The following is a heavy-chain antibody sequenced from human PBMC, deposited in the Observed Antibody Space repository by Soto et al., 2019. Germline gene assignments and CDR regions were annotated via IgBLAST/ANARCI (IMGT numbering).Heavy chain of an antibody. Sequence: GGSLRLSCAASGFTFDDYAMHWVRQAPGKGLEWVSGISWNRSNICYADSVKGRFTISRDNSKNTLYLQMNSLRAEDTAVYYCARDPYSGYDLRPYYYYYMDVWGKGTTVTVSS. CDR3: ARDPYSGYDLRPYYYYYMDV. CDR1: GFTFDDYA. D-gene: IGHD5-12*01. V-gene: IGHV3-9*01. CDR2: ISWNRSNI. J-gene: IGHJ6*03.